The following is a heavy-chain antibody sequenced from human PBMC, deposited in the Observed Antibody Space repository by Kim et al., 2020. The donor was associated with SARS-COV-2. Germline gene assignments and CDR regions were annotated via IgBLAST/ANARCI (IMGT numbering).Heavy chain of an antibody. CDR1: GGSISSGGYY. Sequence: SETLSLTCTVSGGSISSGGYYWSWIRQHPGKGLEWIGYIYYSGSTYYNPSLKSRVTISVDTSKNQFSLKLSSVTAADTAVYYCARPGYSYGSDAFDIWGQGTMVTVSS. CDR2: IYYSGST. V-gene: IGHV4-31*03. CDR3: ARPGYSYGSDAFDI. J-gene: IGHJ3*02. D-gene: IGHD5-18*01.